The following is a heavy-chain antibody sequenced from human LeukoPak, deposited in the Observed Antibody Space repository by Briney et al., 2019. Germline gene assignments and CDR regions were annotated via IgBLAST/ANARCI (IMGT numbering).Heavy chain of an antibody. D-gene: IGHD2-15*01. Sequence: GGSLRLSCAASGFTFSSYAMSWVRQAPGKGLEWVSAISGSGGSTYYADSVKGRFTISRDNSKNTLYLQMNSLRAEDTAVYYCAKVVGCGGSCYSPNFDYWGQGTLVTVSS. CDR2: ISGSGGST. CDR3: AKVVGCGGSCYSPNFDY. J-gene: IGHJ4*02. V-gene: IGHV3-23*01. CDR1: GFTFSSYA.